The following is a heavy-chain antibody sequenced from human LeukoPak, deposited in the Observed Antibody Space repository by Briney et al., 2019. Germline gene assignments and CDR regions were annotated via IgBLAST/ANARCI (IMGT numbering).Heavy chain of an antibody. V-gene: IGHV5-51*01. J-gene: IGHJ6*02. CDR2: IYPGDSDT. Sequence: GESLKISCEGSGYRFTTYWIGWVRQMPGKGLEWMGVIYPGDSDTTYSPSFQGQVTISADKSNNTAYLQWSGLKASDTVTYYCARRAYYNYGLDVWGQGTTVTVSS. CDR3: ARRAYYNYGLDV. CDR1: GYRFTTYW.